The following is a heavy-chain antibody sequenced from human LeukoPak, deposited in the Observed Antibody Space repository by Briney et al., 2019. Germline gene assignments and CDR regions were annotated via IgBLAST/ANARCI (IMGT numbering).Heavy chain of an antibody. J-gene: IGHJ4*02. CDR1: GYTFTSYY. CDR3: ARGSLITMVRDPRAPFDY. D-gene: IGHD3-10*01. CDR2: INPDSGGT. V-gene: IGHV1-2*02. Sequence: ASVKVSCKASGYTFTSYYMHWVRQAPGQGLEWMGWINPDSGGTNYAQNFRGRVTMTRDMSTSTVYMELSSLRSEDTAVYYCARGSLITMVRDPRAPFDYWGQGTLVTVSS.